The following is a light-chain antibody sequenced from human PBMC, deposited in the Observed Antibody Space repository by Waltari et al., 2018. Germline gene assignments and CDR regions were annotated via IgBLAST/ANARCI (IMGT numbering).Light chain of an antibody. CDR2: ENN. J-gene: IGLJ2*01. V-gene: IGLV1-44*01. CDR1: SSTIGGYD. CDR3: EAWDNSLNGIL. Sequence: QSVLTQPPSVSGSPGQRVTISCTGSSSTIGGYDVHWYQQLPGTAPKLLIFENNKRPSGVSDRFSGSKSATSASLTITGLQSEDEAEYYCEAWDNSLNGILFGGGTRLTVL.